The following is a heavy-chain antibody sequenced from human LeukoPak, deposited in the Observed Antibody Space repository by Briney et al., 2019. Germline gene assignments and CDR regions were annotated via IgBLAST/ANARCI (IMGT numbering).Heavy chain of an antibody. Sequence: GGSLRLSCAASGFTFSSYSMYWVRQAPGKGLEYVSAITSDGGSTYYANSVKGRFTISRDNSKNTLYLQMGSLRAEDMAVYYCAKGAYYYYMDVWGKGTTVTVSS. CDR3: AKGAYYYYMDV. V-gene: IGHV3-64*01. CDR2: ITSDGGST. J-gene: IGHJ6*03. CDR1: GFTFSSYS. D-gene: IGHD3-16*01.